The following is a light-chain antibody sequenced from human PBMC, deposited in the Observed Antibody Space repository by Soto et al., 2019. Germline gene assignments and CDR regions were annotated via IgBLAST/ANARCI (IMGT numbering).Light chain of an antibody. Sequence: EIGMTQSPAILSVSPGDRATLSCRASQSVSNYLAWYQQKPGQAPRLLIYGASTRATGIPARFSGSGSGTEFTLTISSLQSADFAIYYCQQYNSWPFTFGPGTKVDIK. J-gene: IGKJ3*01. CDR1: QSVSNY. V-gene: IGKV3-15*01. CDR3: QQYNSWPFT. CDR2: GAS.